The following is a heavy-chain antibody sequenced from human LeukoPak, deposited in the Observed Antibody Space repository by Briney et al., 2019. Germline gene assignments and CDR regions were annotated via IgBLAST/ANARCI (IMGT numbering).Heavy chain of an antibody. D-gene: IGHD1-7*01. CDR2: INPNSGGT. V-gene: IGHV1-2*02. J-gene: IGHJ5*02. CDR1: GYTFTGYY. Sequence: ASVKVSCKASGYTFTGYYMHWVRQAPGQGLEWMGWINPNSGGTNYAQKFQGRVTMTRDTSISTAYMELSRLRSDDTAVYYCARSYNWNYVSIEGFDPWGQGTLVTVSS. CDR3: ARSYNWNYVSIEGFDP.